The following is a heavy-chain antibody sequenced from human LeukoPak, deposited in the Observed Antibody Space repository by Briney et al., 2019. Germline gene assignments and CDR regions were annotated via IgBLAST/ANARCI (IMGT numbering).Heavy chain of an antibody. Sequence: PSETLSLTCTVSGYSINSGYYWGWIRQPPGKGLEWIGRIYHSESTYYNPSLKSRVTISVDTSKNQFSLKLSSVTAADTAVYYCARCGYCSSTSCYSYYYYYMDVWGKGTTVTISS. J-gene: IGHJ6*03. CDR3: ARCGYCSSTSCYSYYYYYMDV. CDR1: GYSINSGYY. D-gene: IGHD2-2*03. V-gene: IGHV4-38-2*02. CDR2: IYHSEST.